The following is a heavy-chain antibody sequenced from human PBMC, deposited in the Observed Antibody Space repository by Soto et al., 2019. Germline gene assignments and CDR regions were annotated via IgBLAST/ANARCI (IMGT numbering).Heavy chain of an antibody. CDR3: ARDYRRGWYDDY. V-gene: IGHV1-3*01. CDR2: INAGNGNT. D-gene: IGHD6-19*01. CDR1: GYTFTSYA. Sequence: VASVKVSCKASGYTFTSYAMHWVRQAPGQRLEWMGWINAGNGNTKYSQKFQGRVTMTRDTSASTAYMELRSLRSEDTAVYYCARDYRRGWYDDYWGQGTLVTVSS. J-gene: IGHJ4*02.